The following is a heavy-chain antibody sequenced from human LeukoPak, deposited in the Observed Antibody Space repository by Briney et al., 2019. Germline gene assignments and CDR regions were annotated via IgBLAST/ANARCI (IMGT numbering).Heavy chain of an antibody. CDR1: GGSISSYY. D-gene: IGHD1-26*01. CDR2: IYYSGST. J-gene: IGHJ4*02. Sequence: SETLSLTCTVSGGSISSYYWSWIRQPPGKGLEWIGSIYYSGSTYYNPSLKSRVTISVDTSKNQFSLKLSSVTAADTAVYYCASCGSYGLVYYFDYWGQGTLVTVSS. V-gene: IGHV4-59*12. CDR3: ASCGSYGLVYYFDY.